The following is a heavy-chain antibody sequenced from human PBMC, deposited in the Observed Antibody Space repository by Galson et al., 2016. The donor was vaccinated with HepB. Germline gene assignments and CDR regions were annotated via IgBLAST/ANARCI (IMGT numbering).Heavy chain of an antibody. CDR3: VRDHSVVPATAYNWFDP. V-gene: IGHV3-74*01. Sequence: SLRLSCAASGFAFSSHWMHWARQDLGKGLVWVSRISSDGTISNYADSVKGRFTISRDNAKNTLYLQMNSLRAEDTAVYFCVRDHSVVPATAYNWFDPWGRGTLVTVSS. J-gene: IGHJ5*02. CDR2: ISSDGTIS. CDR1: GFAFSSHW. D-gene: IGHD2-15*01.